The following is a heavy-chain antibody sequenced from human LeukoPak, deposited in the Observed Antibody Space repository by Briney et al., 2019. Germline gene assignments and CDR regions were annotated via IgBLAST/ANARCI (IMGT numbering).Heavy chain of an antibody. J-gene: IGHJ6*02. CDR1: GFTFSSYG. CDR3: AREYYDFSYYYYYGMDV. CDR2: ICYDGSNK. Sequence: GGSLRLSCAASGFTFSSYGMHWVRQAPGKGLEWVAVICYDGSNKYYADSVKGRFTISRDNSKNTLYLQMNSLRAEDTAVYYCAREYYDFSYYYYYGMDVWGQGTTVTVSS. V-gene: IGHV3-33*01. D-gene: IGHD3-3*01.